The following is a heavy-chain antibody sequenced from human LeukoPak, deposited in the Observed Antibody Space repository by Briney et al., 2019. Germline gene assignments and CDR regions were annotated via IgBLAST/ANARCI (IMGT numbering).Heavy chain of an antibody. CDR1: GYSFTSYW. D-gene: IGHD4-17*01. V-gene: IGHV5-51*01. J-gene: IGHJ6*02. CDR3: AREGGDYSGMDV. Sequence: GESLKISCKGSGYSFTSYWIGCVRQMSGKGLELMVIIYPCDCDTRYSPSFQGQVTISVDKSISTAYLQWSSLKASDTAMYYCAREGGDYSGMDVWGQGTTVTVSS. CDR2: IYPCDCDT.